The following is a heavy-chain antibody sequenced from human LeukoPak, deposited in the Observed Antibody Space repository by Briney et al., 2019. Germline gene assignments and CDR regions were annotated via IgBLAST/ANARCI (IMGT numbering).Heavy chain of an antibody. CDR2: VSSDGSTK. CDR3: AKEFGGYSHGAYFDC. D-gene: IGHD5-18*01. Sequence: GGSLRLSCAASGFTFSSYGMHWVRQAPGKGLEWVAVVSSDGSTKYYADSVKGRFTISRDNSKDTLYLQMYSLSAEDTTVYYCAKEFGGYSHGAYFDCWGQGTLVTVSS. J-gene: IGHJ4*02. CDR1: GFTFSSYG. V-gene: IGHV3-30*18.